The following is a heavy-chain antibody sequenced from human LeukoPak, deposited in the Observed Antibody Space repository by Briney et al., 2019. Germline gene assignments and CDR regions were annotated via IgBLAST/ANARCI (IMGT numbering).Heavy chain of an antibody. Sequence: SGPALVKPTQTLTLTCSFSGFSLSTSGIRVSWIRQPTGKALEWLARIDWDDAKFYSTSLKTRLTISKDTSKNQVVLTMTNMDPVDTATYYCARMGASSSGYSHYYYYMDVWGEGTTVTVSS. D-gene: IGHD3-22*01. CDR1: GFSLSTSGIR. V-gene: IGHV2-70*04. CDR3: ARMGASSSGYSHYYYYMDV. J-gene: IGHJ6*03. CDR2: IDWDDAK.